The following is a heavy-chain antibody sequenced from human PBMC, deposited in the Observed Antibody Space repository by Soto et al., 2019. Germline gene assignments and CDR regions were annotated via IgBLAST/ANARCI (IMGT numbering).Heavy chain of an antibody. CDR3: ARELRYFAWLLPNDAFDI. V-gene: IGHV1-3*01. D-gene: IGHD3-9*01. J-gene: IGHJ3*02. Sequence: ASVKVSCKASGYTFTSYAMHWVRQAPGQRLEWMGWINAGNGNTKYSQKFQGRVTITRDTSASTAYMDLSSLKSEDTAVYYCARELRYFAWLLPNDAFDIWGQGPMVTVSS. CDR1: GYTFTSYA. CDR2: INAGNGNT.